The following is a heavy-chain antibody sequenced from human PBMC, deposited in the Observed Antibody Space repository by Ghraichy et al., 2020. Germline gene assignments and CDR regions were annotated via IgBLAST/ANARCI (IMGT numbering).Heavy chain of an antibody. CDR2: ISYDGSNK. V-gene: IGHV3-30*18. J-gene: IGHJ1*01. CDR1: GFTFSSYG. Sequence: GESLNISCAASGFTFSSYGMHWVRQAPGKGLEWVAVISYDGSNKYYADPVKGRFTISRDNSKNTLYLQMNSLRAEDTAVYYCAKDSSSGYFQHWGQGTLVTVSS. CDR3: AKDSSSGYFQH. D-gene: IGHD6-25*01.